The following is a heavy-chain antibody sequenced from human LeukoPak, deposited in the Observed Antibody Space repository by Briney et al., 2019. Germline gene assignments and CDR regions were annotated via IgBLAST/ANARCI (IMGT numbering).Heavy chain of an antibody. CDR3: AREVWFGELSERTLDY. CDR2: ISAYNGNT. CDR1: GYTFTSYG. D-gene: IGHD3-10*01. J-gene: IGHJ4*02. Sequence: ASVKVSCKASGYTFTSYGISWVRQAPGQGLEWMGWISAYNGNTNYAQKLQGRVTMTTDTSTSTAYMELRSLRSDDTAMYYCAREVWFGELSERTLDYWGQGTLVTVSS. V-gene: IGHV1-18*01.